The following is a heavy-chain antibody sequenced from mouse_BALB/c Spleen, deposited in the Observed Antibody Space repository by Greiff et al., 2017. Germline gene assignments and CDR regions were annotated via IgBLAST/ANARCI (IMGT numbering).Heavy chain of an antibody. V-gene: IGHV5-12-2*01. CDR1: GFTFSSYT. Sequence: EVQVVESGGGLVQPGGSLKLSCAASGFTFSSYTMSWVRQTPEKRLEWVAYISNGGGSTYYPDTVKGRFTISRDNAKNTLYLQMSSLKSEDTAMDYCARGGVPYYYAMDYWGQGTSGTVSP. CDR3: ARGGVPYYYAMDY. J-gene: IGHJ4*01. CDR2: ISNGGGST. D-gene: IGHD5-1*01.